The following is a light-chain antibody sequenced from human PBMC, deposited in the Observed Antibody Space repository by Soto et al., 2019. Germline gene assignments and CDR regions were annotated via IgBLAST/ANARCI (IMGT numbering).Light chain of an antibody. J-gene: IGKJ1*01. Sequence: EIVLTQSPVTLSLSPGERATLSCRASQSLSSSYLVWYQQKPGQAPRLVTYGASSRATGIPDRFSGSGSGTDFTLTISRLEPEDFAVYYCQQYGTLPQTFGQGTKVDIK. CDR2: GAS. CDR3: QQYGTLPQT. CDR1: QSLSSSY. V-gene: IGKV3-20*01.